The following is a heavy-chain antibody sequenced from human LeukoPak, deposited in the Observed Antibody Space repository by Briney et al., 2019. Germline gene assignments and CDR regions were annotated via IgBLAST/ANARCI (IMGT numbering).Heavy chain of an antibody. CDR3: ARGPNYGSRSDFFDY. D-gene: IGHD3-10*01. CDR2: MKEDGSEK. CDR1: GFSFSDYW. J-gene: IGHJ4*02. V-gene: IGHV3-7*03. Sequence: GGSLRLSCAASGFSFSDYWMNWVRQAPGKGLEWVANMKEDGSEKYCVDCVKGRFTISRDNAKNSLYLQMNSLRAEDTAVYYCARGPNYGSRSDFFDYWGQGTLLTVSS.